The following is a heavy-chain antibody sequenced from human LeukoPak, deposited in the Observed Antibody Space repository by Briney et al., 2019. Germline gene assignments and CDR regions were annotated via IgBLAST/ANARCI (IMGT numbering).Heavy chain of an antibody. CDR3: SRGGYGDYNNWFDP. CDR2: IWYNGSNK. J-gene: IGHJ5*02. CDR1: GFTFSSSG. D-gene: IGHD4-17*01. V-gene: IGHV3-33*01. Sequence: PGGSLRLSCAASGFTFSSSGMHWVRQAPGKGLEWVADIWYNGSNKYYAESVKGRFTISRDNSKNTLYLQMNSLRAEDTAVYYCSRGGYGDYNNWFDPWGQGTLVIVSS.